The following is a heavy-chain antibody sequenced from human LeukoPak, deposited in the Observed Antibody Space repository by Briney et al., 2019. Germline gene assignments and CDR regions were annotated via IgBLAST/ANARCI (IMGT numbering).Heavy chain of an antibody. CDR3: ASPVGSYNILTSSFGY. CDR2: ISYDGSNK. Sequence: PGRSLRLSCAASGFTFSSFGMHWVRQAPGKGLEWVAVISYDGSNKYYADSVRGRFTISRDNSKNTLYLQINSLRAEDTAVYYCASPVGSYNILTSSFGYWGRGTLVTVSS. V-gene: IGHV3-30*03. D-gene: IGHD3-9*01. J-gene: IGHJ4*02. CDR1: GFTFSSFG.